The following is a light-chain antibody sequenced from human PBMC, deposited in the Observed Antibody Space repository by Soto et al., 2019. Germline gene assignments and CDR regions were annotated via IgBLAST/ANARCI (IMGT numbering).Light chain of an antibody. J-gene: IGLJ1*01. CDR3: GSYTGSITYV. V-gene: IGLV2-14*01. CDR1: TSDVGGYNY. Sequence: QSVLTQPASVSGSLGQSITISCTGTTSDVGGYNYVSWYQQHPGKAPILMIYEVINRPSGVSNRFSGSKSGNTASLTISGLQVEDEAEYYCGSYTGSITYVFGTGTKVTVL. CDR2: EVI.